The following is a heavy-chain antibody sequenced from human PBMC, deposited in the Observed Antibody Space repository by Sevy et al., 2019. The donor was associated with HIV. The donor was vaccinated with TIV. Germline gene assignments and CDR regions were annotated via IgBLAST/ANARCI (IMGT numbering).Heavy chain of an antibody. CDR3: ARCIRSPGYCTNGVCYPGNWFDP. J-gene: IGHJ5*02. Sequence: SETLSLTCTVSGGSISSYYWSWIRQPPGKGLEWIGYIYYSGSTNYNPSLKSRVTISVDTSKNQFSLKLSSVTVADTAVYYCARCIRSPGYCTNGVCYPGNWFDPWGQGTLVTVSS. CDR2: IYYSGST. V-gene: IGHV4-59*01. D-gene: IGHD2-8*01. CDR1: GGSISSYY.